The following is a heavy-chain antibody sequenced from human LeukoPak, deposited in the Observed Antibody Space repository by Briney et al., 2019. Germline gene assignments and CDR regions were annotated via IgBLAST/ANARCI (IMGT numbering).Heavy chain of an antibody. Sequence: SETLSLTCTVFGGSISSYYWSWIRQSAGKGLEWIGRTSGSGGATYNPSLKSRVTILVDMSNNQFSLRLNSVTAADTAVYYCARAGGVLGYFDYWGQGALVTVSS. V-gene: IGHV4-4*07. D-gene: IGHD3-10*01. J-gene: IGHJ4*02. CDR2: TSGSGGA. CDR3: ARAGGVLGYFDY. CDR1: GGSISSYY.